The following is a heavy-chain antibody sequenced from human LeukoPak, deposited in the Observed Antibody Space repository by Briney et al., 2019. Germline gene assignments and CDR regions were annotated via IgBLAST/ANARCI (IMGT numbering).Heavy chain of an antibody. Sequence: GGSLRLSCAASGFTFSDYYMSWIRQAPGKGLEWVSYISSSGSTIYYAASVKGRFTISRDNAKNSLYLQMNSLRAEDTAVYYCAGSSGNDAFDIWGQRTMVTVSS. V-gene: IGHV3-11*01. CDR3: AGSSGNDAFDI. J-gene: IGHJ3*02. CDR1: GFTFSDYY. D-gene: IGHD3-22*01. CDR2: ISSSGSTI.